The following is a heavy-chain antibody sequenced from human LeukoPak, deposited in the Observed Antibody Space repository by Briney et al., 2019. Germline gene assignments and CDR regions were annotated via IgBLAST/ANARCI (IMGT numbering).Heavy chain of an antibody. CDR1: GDSISSGSYY. V-gene: IGHV4-61*02. D-gene: IGHD3-22*01. Sequence: SQTLSLTCTVSGDSISSGSYYWSWIRQPAGKRFEWIGRIYTSGITNYNPSLKSRVTISVDTPKNQFSLKLSSVTAAATAVYYCVRLHYYDSSLPSTWGAGTLAIVSS. CDR3: VRLHYYDSSLPST. J-gene: IGHJ5*02. CDR2: IYTSGIT.